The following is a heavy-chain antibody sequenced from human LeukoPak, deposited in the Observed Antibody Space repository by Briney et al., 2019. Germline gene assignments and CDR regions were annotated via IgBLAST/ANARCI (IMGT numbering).Heavy chain of an antibody. D-gene: IGHD3-22*01. CDR1: GFTFSDYW. Sequence: GGSLRLSCAASGFTFSDYWMSWVRQAPGKGLEWVSGINWNGGSTGYADSVKGRFTISRDNAKNSLYLQMNSLRAEDTALYYCARDQDSSGYYYSFGPGDYWGQGTLVTVSS. J-gene: IGHJ4*02. V-gene: IGHV3-20*04. CDR3: ARDQDSSGYYYSFGPGDY. CDR2: INWNGGST.